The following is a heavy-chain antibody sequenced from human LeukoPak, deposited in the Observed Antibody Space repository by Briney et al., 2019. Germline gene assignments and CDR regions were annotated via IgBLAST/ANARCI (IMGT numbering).Heavy chain of an antibody. V-gene: IGHV3-64D*09. Sequence: PGGSLRLSSSASGFIFSSFTMHWIRQAPRRGQEYVSGISNGGNGYYAALVKGRFTISRDNSKNTLYLQMSSLRVEDTAVYYCARGHCSGGNFYSVYWGQGTLVTVSS. D-gene: IGHD2-15*01. CDR3: ARGHCSGGNFYSVY. J-gene: IGHJ4*02. CDR1: GFIFSSFT. CDR2: ISNGGNG.